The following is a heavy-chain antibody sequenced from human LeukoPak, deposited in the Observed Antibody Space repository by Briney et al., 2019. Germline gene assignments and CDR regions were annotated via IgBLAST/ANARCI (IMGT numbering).Heavy chain of an antibody. V-gene: IGHV1-69*04. D-gene: IGHD6-19*01. CDR1: GGTFSSYA. CDR2: IIPIPGIA. CDR3: ARHPVGYSSGWAFDY. Sequence: GSSVKVSCKASGGTFSSYAISWVRQAPGQGLEWMGRIIPIPGIANYAQKFQGRVTITADKSTSTAYMELSSLRSEDTAVYYCARHPVGYSSGWAFDYWGQGTLATVSS. J-gene: IGHJ4*02.